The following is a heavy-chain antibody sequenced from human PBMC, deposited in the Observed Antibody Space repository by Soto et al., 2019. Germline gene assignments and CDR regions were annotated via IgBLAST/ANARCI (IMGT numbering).Heavy chain of an antibody. J-gene: IGHJ4*01. D-gene: IGHD3-3*01. V-gene: IGHV1-46*01. Sequence: ASVKVSCKASGYTFTSYYMHWVRQAPGQGLEWMGIINPSGGSTSYAQKFQGRVTMTRDTSTSTVYMELSSLRSEDTAAYYCARDMVVIDQSTTNFDYWCQGTLVTVSA. CDR2: INPSGGST. CDR1: GYTFTSYY. CDR3: ARDMVVIDQSTTNFDY.